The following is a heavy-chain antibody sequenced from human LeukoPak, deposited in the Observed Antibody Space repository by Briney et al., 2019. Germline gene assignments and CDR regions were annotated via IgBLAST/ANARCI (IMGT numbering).Heavy chain of an antibody. CDR2: FSGGGETT. CDR1: GFTFNNYA. CDR3: ARDYADYVGYFFFDY. Sequence: GGSLRLSSAAPGFTFNNYAMNWVRQAPGKRLDRVPSFSGGGETTYYADSAKGRFTISRDNSQNTLYLQMNSLRAEDTAVYYCARDYADYVGYFFFDYWGQGTLVTVSS. V-gene: IGHV3-23*01. J-gene: IGHJ4*02. D-gene: IGHD4-17*01.